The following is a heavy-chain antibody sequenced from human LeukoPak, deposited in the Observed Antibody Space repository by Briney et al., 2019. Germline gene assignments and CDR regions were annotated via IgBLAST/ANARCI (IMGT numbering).Heavy chain of an antibody. CDR2: IKQDGSEK. Sequence: GGSLRLSCAASVFTSCRYWMSWVRQAPGKGLGRVANIKQDGSEKYYMDSVKGRFTISRDNAKNSLYLQMNSLRAEDTAVYYCARDPHKGVWGKGTTVTVSS. CDR3: ARDPHKGV. J-gene: IGHJ6*04. CDR1: VFTSCRYW. V-gene: IGHV3-7*01.